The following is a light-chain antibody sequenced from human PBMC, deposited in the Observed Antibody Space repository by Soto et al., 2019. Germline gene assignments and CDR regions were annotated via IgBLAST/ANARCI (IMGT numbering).Light chain of an antibody. CDR3: GTWDSSLSADV. V-gene: IGLV1-51*02. J-gene: IGLJ1*01. CDR2: ENN. CDR1: SSNIGNNY. Sequence: QSVLTQPPSVSAAPGQKVTISCSGSSSNIGNNYVSWYQQLPGTAPKLLIYENNKRPSGIPDRFSGSKSGTSATLGITGLQTGDEDAYYCGTWDSSLSADVFGTGTKLTVL.